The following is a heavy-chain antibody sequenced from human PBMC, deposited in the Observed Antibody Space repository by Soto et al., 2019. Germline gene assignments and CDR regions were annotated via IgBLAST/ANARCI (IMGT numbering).Heavy chain of an antibody. D-gene: IGHD3-10*01. CDR1: GITFSSYA. CDR2: IIPIFGTA. V-gene: IGHV1-69*13. CDR3: ARGVRGGHYYGMDV. J-gene: IGHJ6*02. Sequence: TVKLSCKASGITFSSYAISWVRHAPGQGLEWMGGIIPIFGTANYAQKFQGRVTITADESTSTAYMELSSLRSEDTAVYYCARGVRGGHYYGMDVWGQGTTVTVSS.